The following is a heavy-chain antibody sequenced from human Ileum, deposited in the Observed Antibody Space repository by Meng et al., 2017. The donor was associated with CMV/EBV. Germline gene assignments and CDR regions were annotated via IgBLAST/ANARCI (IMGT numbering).Heavy chain of an antibody. CDR3: VRESWYFDF. D-gene: IGHD6-13*01. Sequence: QVQWGQSGTEVKKPGASVKVSCKTSGYTFTANHLHWVRQAPGQGLEWMGWIYPQDGGTYFAQKFQDRVTLTRDTSITTAYMELSGLTSDDAAIYYCVRESWYFDFWGEGTLVTVSS. V-gene: IGHV1-2*02. CDR2: IYPQDGGT. CDR1: GYTFTANH. J-gene: IGHJ4*02.